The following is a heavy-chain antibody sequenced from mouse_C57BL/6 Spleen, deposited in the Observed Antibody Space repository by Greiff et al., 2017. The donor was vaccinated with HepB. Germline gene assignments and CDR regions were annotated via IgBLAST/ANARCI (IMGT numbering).Heavy chain of an antibody. D-gene: IGHD1-1*01. CDR3: ARRLRDYYAMDY. V-gene: IGHV1-69*01. CDR2: IDPSDSYT. Sequence: QVQLQQPGAELVMPGASVKLSCKASGYTFTSYWMHWVKQRPGQGLEWIGEIDPSDSYTNYNQKFKGKSTLTVDKSSTTAYMQHSSLTSEDSAVYYCARRLRDYYAMDYWGQGTSVTVSS. J-gene: IGHJ4*01. CDR1: GYTFTSYW.